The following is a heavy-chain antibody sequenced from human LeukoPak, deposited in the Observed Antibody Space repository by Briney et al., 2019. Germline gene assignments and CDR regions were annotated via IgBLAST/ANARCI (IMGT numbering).Heavy chain of an antibody. CDR1: GFTFSSYW. V-gene: IGHV3-74*01. CDR3: ARDEGYSSAWYGFDC. Sequence: PGGSLRLSCAGSGFTFSSYWMHWVRQAPGKGLVWVSRIHSDGRITTYADSVKGRFTISRDDFKRTLYLHMNNLRAEDTAVYYCARDEGYSSAWYGFDCRGQGTVVTVSS. CDR2: IHSDGRIT. J-gene: IGHJ4*02. D-gene: IGHD6-13*01.